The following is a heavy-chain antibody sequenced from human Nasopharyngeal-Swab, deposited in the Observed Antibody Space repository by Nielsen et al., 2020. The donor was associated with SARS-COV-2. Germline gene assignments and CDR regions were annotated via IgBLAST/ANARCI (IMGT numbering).Heavy chain of an antibody. Sequence: GESLKISCAASGFTFSSYAMSWVRKAPGKGLEWVSAISGSGGSTYYADSVKGRFTISRDNSKNTLYLQMNSLRAEDTAVYYCAKDVTYYDILTGYRNYWYFDLWGRGTLVTVSS. CDR2: ISGSGGST. CDR3: AKDVTYYDILTGYRNYWYFDL. D-gene: IGHD3-9*01. J-gene: IGHJ2*01. V-gene: IGHV3-23*01. CDR1: GFTFSSYA.